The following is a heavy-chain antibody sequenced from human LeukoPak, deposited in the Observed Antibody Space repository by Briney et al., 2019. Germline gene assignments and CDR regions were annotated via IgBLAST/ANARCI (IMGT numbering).Heavy chain of an antibody. D-gene: IGHD1-14*01. CDR3: ARGNRYGGYDY. CDR2: IIPIFGTA. Sequence: ASVKVSCKASGGTFSSYAISWVRQAPGQGLEWMGGIIPIFGTANYAQKFQGRVTITTDESTSTAYMELSGLRSEDTAVYYCARGNRYGGYDYWGQGTLVTVSS. J-gene: IGHJ4*02. V-gene: IGHV1-69*05. CDR1: GGTFSSYA.